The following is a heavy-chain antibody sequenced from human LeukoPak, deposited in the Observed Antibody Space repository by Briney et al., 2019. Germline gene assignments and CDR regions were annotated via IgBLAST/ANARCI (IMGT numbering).Heavy chain of an antibody. CDR1: GGTFSSYA. D-gene: IGHD3-3*01. CDR3: AREVQLIRFLEWPYNWFDP. V-gene: IGHV1-69*13. J-gene: IGHJ5*02. Sequence: ASVKVSCKASGGTFSSYAISWVRQAPGQGLEWMGGIIPIFGTANYAQKFQGRVTITADESTSTAYMGLSSLRSEDTAVYYCAREVQLIRFLEWPYNWFDPWGQGTLVTVSS. CDR2: IIPIFGTA.